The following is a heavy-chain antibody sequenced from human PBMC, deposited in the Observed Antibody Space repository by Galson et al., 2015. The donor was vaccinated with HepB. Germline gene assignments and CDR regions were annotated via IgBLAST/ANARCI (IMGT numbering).Heavy chain of an antibody. CDR3: AKDQLYYYDSSGYRYFDY. CDR2: ISGSGGST. J-gene: IGHJ4*02. CDR1: GFTFSSYA. Sequence: SLRLSCAASGFTFSSYAMSWVRQAPGKGLEWVSAISGSGGSTYYADSVKGRFTISRDNSKNTLYLQMNSLRAEDTAVYYCAKDQLYYYDSSGYRYFDYWGQGTLVTVSS. V-gene: IGHV3-23*01. D-gene: IGHD3-22*01.